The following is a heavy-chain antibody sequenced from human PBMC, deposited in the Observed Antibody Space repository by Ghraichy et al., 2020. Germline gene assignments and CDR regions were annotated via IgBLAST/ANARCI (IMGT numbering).Heavy chain of an antibody. V-gene: IGHV1-69*13. J-gene: IGHJ6*02. CDR1: GGTFSSYA. CDR3: GGSSWTNLAHYGMDV. CDR2: IIPIFGTA. D-gene: IGHD6-13*01. Sequence: SVKVSCKASGGTFSSYAISWVRQAPGQGLEWMGGIIPIFGTANYAQKFQGRVTITADESTSTAYMELSSLRSEDTAVYYCGGSSWTNLAHYGMDVWGQGTTVTVSS.